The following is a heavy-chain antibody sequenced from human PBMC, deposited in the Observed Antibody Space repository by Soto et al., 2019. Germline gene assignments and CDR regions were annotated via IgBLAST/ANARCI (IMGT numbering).Heavy chain of an antibody. D-gene: IGHD1-26*01. CDR2: IIPILGIA. V-gene: IGHV1-69*02. J-gene: IGHJ6*02. CDR1: GGTFSSYT. Sequence: SVKVSCKASGGTFSSYTIIWVRQGDGQGLEWMGRIIPILGIANYAQKFQGRVTITADKSTSTAYMELSSLRSEDTAVYYCASTGATTLPTYYYYCMDVWGQGTTVTVSS. CDR3: ASTGATTLPTYYYYCMDV.